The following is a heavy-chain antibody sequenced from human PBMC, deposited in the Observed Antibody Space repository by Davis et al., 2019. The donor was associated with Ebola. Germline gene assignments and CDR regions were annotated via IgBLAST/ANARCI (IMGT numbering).Heavy chain of an antibody. CDR2: ISGSGDNT. CDR3: AKDIWGIDKVSDLAFDY. D-gene: IGHD5/OR15-5a*01. J-gene: IGHJ4*02. CDR1: RFTFSSYA. V-gene: IGHV3-23*01. Sequence: ESLKISCAASRFTFSSYAMNWVRRAPDTGLEWVSGISGSGDNTYYADSVTGRFTISRDNSKNTLFLQMNSLRAEDTAVDYCAKDIWGIDKVSDLAFDYGGQGSLVTVSS.